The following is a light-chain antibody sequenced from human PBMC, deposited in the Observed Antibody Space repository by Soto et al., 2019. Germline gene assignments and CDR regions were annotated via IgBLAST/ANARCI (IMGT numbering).Light chain of an antibody. V-gene: IGKV3-11*01. CDR1: QSVSSY. CDR2: DAS. J-gene: IGKJ4*01. CDR3: QQRSNWPLLT. Sequence: EIVLTQSPATLSLSPGERATLSCRASQSVSSYLAWYQQKPCQAPRLIIYDASNRATGIPARFSGSGSGTDFTPTISSLEPEDFAVYYCQQRSNWPLLTFGGGTKVDIK.